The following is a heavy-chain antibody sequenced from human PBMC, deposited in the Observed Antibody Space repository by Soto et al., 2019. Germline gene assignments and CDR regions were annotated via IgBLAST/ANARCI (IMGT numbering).Heavy chain of an antibody. J-gene: IGHJ5*02. CDR1: GGAFRGYY. Sequence: SETLSLTRAVYGGAFRGYYWSWIRPPPGKGLEWIGEINHSGSTNYNPSLKSRVTISVDTSKNQFSLKLSSVTAADTAVYYCARGKYYDFWSGYHPNRNWFDPWGQGTLVTVSS. CDR2: INHSGST. CDR3: ARGKYYDFWSGYHPNRNWFDP. D-gene: IGHD3-3*01. V-gene: IGHV4-34*01.